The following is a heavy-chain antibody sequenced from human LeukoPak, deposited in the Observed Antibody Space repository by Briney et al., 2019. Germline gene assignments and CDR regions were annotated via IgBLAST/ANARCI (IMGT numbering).Heavy chain of an antibody. D-gene: IGHD3-10*01. Sequence: ASVKVSCKASGYTFTTYETHWVRQATGQGLEWMGWMNPNSGNTGYVQKFQGRVTMTRTTSINTAYMELSSLRSDDTAVYYCARESGLYGSGSRYWGQGTLVTVSS. J-gene: IGHJ4*02. V-gene: IGHV1-8*02. CDR3: ARESGLYGSGSRY. CDR2: MNPNSGNT. CDR1: GYTFTTYE.